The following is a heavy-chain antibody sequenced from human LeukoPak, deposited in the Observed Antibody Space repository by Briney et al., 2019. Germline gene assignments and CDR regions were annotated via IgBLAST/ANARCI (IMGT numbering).Heavy chain of an antibody. CDR2: ISSSSSYI. CDR1: GFTLSSYS. J-gene: IGHJ3*02. D-gene: IGHD2-21*01. V-gene: IGHV3-21*01. Sequence: GGSLRLSCAASGFTLSSYSMNWVRQAPGKGLEWVSSISSSSSYIYYADSVKGRFTISRDNAKNSLCLQMNSLRAEDTAVYYCASGDCYNCIDAFDIWGQGTMVTVSS. CDR3: ASGDCYNCIDAFDI.